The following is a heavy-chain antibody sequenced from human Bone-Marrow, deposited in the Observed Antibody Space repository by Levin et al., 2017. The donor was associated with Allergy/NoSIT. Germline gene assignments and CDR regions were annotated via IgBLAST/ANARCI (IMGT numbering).Heavy chain of an antibody. CDR3: ARPPTMARGAFDY. Sequence: GGSLRLSCVASGFTFSAFGLHWVRQAPGKGLEWVSFISYDGSKEYYADSVNGRFTISRDNSNNTLYLQMNSLRAEDTALYYCARPPTMARGAFDYWGQGTLVTVSS. CDR1: GFTFSAFG. V-gene: IGHV3-30*04. D-gene: IGHD5-12*01. J-gene: IGHJ4*02. CDR2: ISYDGSKE.